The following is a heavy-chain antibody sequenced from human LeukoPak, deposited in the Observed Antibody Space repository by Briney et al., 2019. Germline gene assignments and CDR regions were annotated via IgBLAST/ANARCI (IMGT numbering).Heavy chain of an antibody. CDR1: GGSISSSGYY. CDR2: IYYSGST. CDR3: ARERHIVVVVAAIVPLDV. V-gene: IGHV4-39*01. Sequence: SETLSLTCTVSGGSISSSGYYWGWIRQPPGKGLEWIGSIYYSGSTFYNPSLKSRVTISVDTSKNQFSLRLTSVTAADTAVYYCARERHIVVVVAAIVPLDVWGKGTTVTVSS. J-gene: IGHJ6*04. D-gene: IGHD2-15*01.